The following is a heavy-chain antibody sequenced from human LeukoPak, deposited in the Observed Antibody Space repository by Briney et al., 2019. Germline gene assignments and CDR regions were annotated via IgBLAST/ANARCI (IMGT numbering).Heavy chain of an antibody. D-gene: IGHD3-10*01. J-gene: IGHJ6*03. V-gene: IGHV3-21*01. Sequence: PGGSLRLSCAASEFSVGSNYMTWVRQAPGKGLEWVSSISSSSSYIYYADSVKGRFTISRDNAKNSLYLQMNSLRAEDTAVYYCARLKHGSGNHYYYMDVWGKGTTVTISS. CDR3: ARLKHGSGNHYYYMDV. CDR1: EFSVGSNY. CDR2: ISSSSSYI.